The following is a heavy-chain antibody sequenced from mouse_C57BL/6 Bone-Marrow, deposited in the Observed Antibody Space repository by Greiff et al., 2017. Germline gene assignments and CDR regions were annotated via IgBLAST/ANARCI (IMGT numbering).Heavy chain of an antibody. CDR1: GYTFTSYW. CDR2: FDPNSGGT. Sequence: QVHVKQPGAELVKPGASVKLSCKASGYTFTSYWMHWVKQRPGRGLEWIGRFDPNSGGTKYNEKFKGKATLTVDKPSSTAYMQLSSLTSEDSAVYYCARGGCYAMDYWGQGTSVTVSS. V-gene: IGHV1-72*01. CDR3: ARGGCYAMDY. J-gene: IGHJ4*01.